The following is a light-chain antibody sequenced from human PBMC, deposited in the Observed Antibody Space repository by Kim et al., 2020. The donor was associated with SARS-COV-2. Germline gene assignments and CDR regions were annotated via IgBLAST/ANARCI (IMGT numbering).Light chain of an antibody. CDR3: NSRDSSGNHQVV. Sequence: SSELTQDPAVSVALGQTVRITCQGGSLRSYYASWYQQKPGQAPVLVIYGKNNRPSGIPDRFSGSSSGNTASLTITGAQAEDEADYYCNSRDSSGNHQVVF. CDR2: GKN. J-gene: IGLJ2*01. V-gene: IGLV3-19*01. CDR1: SLRSYY.